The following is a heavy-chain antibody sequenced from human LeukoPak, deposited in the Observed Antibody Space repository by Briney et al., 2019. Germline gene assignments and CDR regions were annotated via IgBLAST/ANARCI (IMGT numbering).Heavy chain of an antibody. D-gene: IGHD6-19*01. J-gene: IGHJ4*02. V-gene: IGHV3-11*01. Sequence: GGSLRLSCAASGFTVSSNYMSWIRQAPGKGLEWVSYISSSGSTIYYADSVKGRFTISRDNAKNSLYLQMNSLRAEDTAVYYCARSWAVAGSDYWGQGTLVTVSS. CDR2: ISSSGSTI. CDR1: GFTVSSNY. CDR3: ARSWAVAGSDY.